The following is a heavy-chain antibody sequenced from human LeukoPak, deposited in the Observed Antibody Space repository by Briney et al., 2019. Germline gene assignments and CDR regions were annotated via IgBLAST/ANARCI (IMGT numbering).Heavy chain of an antibody. Sequence: GASVKVSCKASGYTFTGYYMHWVRQAAGQGLEWMGRINPNNGATNYAQKFQGRVTITGDTSISTAYMELSSLRSDDTAVYYCTRESGSYHGNDYWGQGTLVTVSS. CDR1: GYTFTGYY. CDR3: TRESGSYHGNDY. D-gene: IGHD1-26*01. CDR2: INPNNGAT. J-gene: IGHJ4*02. V-gene: IGHV1-2*06.